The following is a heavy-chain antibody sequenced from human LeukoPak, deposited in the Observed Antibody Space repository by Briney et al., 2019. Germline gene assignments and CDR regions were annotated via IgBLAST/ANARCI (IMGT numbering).Heavy chain of an antibody. CDR1: RYTFTGYY. D-gene: IGHD2-15*01. V-gene: IGHV1-2*02. CDR3: ARDSEYCSGGSCYRLPTDY. CDR2: INPNSGGT. J-gene: IGHJ4*02. Sequence: ASVKVSCKASRYTFTGYYMHWVRQAPGQGLEWMGWINPNSGGTNYAQKFQGRVTMTRDTSISTAYMELSRLRSDDTAVYYCARDSEYCSGGSCYRLPTDYWGQGTLVTVSS.